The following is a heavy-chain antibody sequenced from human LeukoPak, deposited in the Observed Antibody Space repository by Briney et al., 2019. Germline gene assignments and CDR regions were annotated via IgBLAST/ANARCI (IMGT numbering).Heavy chain of an antibody. CDR3: ANPAPGVVYLY. V-gene: IGHV3-23*01. CDR1: GFTFSSYD. CDR2: IRNYGGST. Sequence: GGSLRLSCAASGFTFSSYDMSWARQAPGKGLEWVSGIRNYGGSTYYADSVKGRFTISRDNSKNTLYLQMNSLRAEDTAVYYCANPAPGVVYLYWGQGTLVTVSS. J-gene: IGHJ4*02. D-gene: IGHD2-8*02.